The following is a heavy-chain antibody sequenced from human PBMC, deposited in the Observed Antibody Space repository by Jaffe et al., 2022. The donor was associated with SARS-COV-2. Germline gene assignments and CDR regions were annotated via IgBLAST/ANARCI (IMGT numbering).Heavy chain of an antibody. CDR3: ARMYYSSGYHDAFDI. V-gene: IGHV1-46*01. Sequence: QVQLVQSGAEVKKPGASVKVSCKASGYTFTSYYMHWVRQAPGQGLEWMGIINPSGGSTSYAQKFQGRVTMTRDTSTSTVYMELSSLRSEDTAVYYCARMYYSSGYHDAFDIWGQGTMVTVSS. CDR2: INPSGGST. D-gene: IGHD3-22*01. CDR1: GYTFTSYY. J-gene: IGHJ3*02.